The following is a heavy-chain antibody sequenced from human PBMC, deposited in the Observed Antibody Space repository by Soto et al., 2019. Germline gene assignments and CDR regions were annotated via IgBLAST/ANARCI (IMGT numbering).Heavy chain of an antibody. Sequence: XETLSLTCTVSGCSVSSGSYYWSWIRQPPGKGLEWIGYIYYSGSTDYNPSLKSRVTISVDTSKNQFSLKLSSVTAADTAVYYCARDGLYCSGGSCVGYWGQGTLVTVSS. D-gene: IGHD2-15*01. CDR2: IYYSGST. CDR3: ARDGLYCSGGSCVGY. J-gene: IGHJ4*02. CDR1: GCSVSSGSYY. V-gene: IGHV4-61*01.